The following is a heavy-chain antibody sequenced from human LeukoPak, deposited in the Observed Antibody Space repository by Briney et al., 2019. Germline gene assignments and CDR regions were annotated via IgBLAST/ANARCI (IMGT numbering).Heavy chain of an antibody. CDR1: GFTFSSYG. CDR3: AKDLYGD. CDR2: ISYDGSNK. D-gene: IGHD4-17*01. J-gene: IGHJ4*02. V-gene: IGHV3-30*18. Sequence: GGSLRLSYAASGFTFSSYGMHWVRQAPGKGLEWVAVISYDGSNKYYADSVKGRFTISRDNSKNTLYLQMNSLRAEDTAVYYCAKDLYGDWGQGTLVTVSS.